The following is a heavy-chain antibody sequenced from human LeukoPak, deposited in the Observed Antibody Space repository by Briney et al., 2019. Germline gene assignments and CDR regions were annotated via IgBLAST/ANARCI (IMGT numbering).Heavy chain of an antibody. CDR3: ATEDLGI. Sequence: ASVKVSCKVSGYTLTELSMHWVRQAPGKGLEWMGGFDPEDGETIYAQKFQGRVTMTGDTSTDTAYMELSSLRSEDTAVYYCATEDLGIWGQGTLVTVSS. J-gene: IGHJ4*02. CDR1: GYTLTELS. CDR2: FDPEDGET. V-gene: IGHV1-24*01.